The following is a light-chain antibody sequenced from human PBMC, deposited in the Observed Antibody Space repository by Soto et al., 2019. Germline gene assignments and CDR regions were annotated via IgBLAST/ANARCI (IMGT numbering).Light chain of an antibody. V-gene: IGKV1-39*01. CDR3: QQSYSTPWT. J-gene: IGKJ1*01. CDR2: SAS. CDR1: QSISSY. Sequence: DIQMTQSPSSLSASVGDRVTITCRASQSISSYLNWYQQKPGKAPQLLIYSASSLQSGVPSRFSGSGSGTDFTLTISNLQPEDFATYYCQQSYSTPWTFGQGTKVDIK.